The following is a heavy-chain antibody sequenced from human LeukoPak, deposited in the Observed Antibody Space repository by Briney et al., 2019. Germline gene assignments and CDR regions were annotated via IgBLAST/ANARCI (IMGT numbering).Heavy chain of an antibody. J-gene: IGHJ6*02. Sequence: GRSLRLSCAASGFTFSSYAMQWVRQAPGKGLEWVAVISYDGSNKYYADSVKGRFTISRDNSKNTLYLQMNSLRAEDTAVYYCARDQSSSWSLDYYGMDVWGQGTTVTVSS. D-gene: IGHD6-13*01. CDR3: ARDQSSSWSLDYYGMDV. CDR1: GFTFSSYA. CDR2: ISYDGSNK. V-gene: IGHV3-30-3*01.